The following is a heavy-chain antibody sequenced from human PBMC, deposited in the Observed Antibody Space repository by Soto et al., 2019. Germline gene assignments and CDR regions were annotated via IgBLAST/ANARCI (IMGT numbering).Heavy chain of an antibody. D-gene: IGHD2-8*02. V-gene: IGHV3-30-3*01. CDR1: GFNFNSYT. CDR3: ARGLLEVMVPFDH. J-gene: IGHJ4*02. CDR2: ISPDGSKT. Sequence: QVQLVESGGGVVQPGRSLRLSCAASGFNFNSYTFNWVRQAPGKGLEWVAMISPDGSKTNYADALKGRFTISRDNSNNKVFLQMYSLTTEDSAIYFCARGLLEVMVPFDHWGQGTLVTVS.